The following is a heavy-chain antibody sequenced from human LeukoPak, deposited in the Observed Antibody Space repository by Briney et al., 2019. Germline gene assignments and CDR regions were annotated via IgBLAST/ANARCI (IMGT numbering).Heavy chain of an antibody. D-gene: IGHD2-15*01. CDR3: VKSYSNFDY. Sequence: ASVKVSCKASGGTFSSYAISWVRQAPGQGREWMGRIIPILNIANYAQKFQGRVTITADKSTSTAYMELSSLRSEDTAVYYCVKSYSNFDYWGQGTLVTVSS. V-gene: IGHV1-69*04. CDR2: IIPILNIA. J-gene: IGHJ4*02. CDR1: GGTFSSYA.